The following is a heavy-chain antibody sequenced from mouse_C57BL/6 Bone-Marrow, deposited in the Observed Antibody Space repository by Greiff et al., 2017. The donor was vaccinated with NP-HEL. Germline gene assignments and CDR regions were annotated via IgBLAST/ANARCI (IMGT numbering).Heavy chain of an antibody. J-gene: IGHJ4*01. CDR3: AREEGLLRRYAMDY. Sequence: VQLKQSGPELVKPGASVKISCKASGYSFTDYNMNWVKQSNGKSLEWIGVINPNYGTTSYNQKFKGKATLTVDQSSSTAYMQLNSLTSEDSAVYYCAREEGLLRRYAMDYWGQGTSVTVSS. V-gene: IGHV1-39*01. CDR1: GYSFTDYN. D-gene: IGHD2-3*01. CDR2: INPNYGTT.